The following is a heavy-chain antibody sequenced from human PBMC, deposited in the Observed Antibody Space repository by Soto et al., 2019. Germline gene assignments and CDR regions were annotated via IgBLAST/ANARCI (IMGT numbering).Heavy chain of an antibody. J-gene: IGHJ5*02. CDR3: AKEFVTTGTHSWFDP. D-gene: IGHD3-10*01. CDR1: GFTFSSYA. Sequence: EVRLLESGGGLVQPGGSLRLSCAASGFTFSSYAMAWVRQAPGKGLEWVSGISGSGGNTYYADSVKGRCTISRDNSKNTLYLQMNGLRAEDTAVYYCAKEFVTTGTHSWFDPWGQGTLVTVSS. V-gene: IGHV3-23*01. CDR2: ISGSGGNT.